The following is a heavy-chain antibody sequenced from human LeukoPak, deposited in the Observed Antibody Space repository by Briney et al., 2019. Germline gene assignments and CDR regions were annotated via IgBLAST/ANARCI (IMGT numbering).Heavy chain of an antibody. Sequence: GGSLRLSCAASGFTFSSYAMHWVRQAPGKGLEYVSAISSNGGSTYYANSVKGRFTISRDNSKNTLYLQMGSLRAEDMAVYYCARVRMRYSPALTDAFDIWGQGTMVTVSS. D-gene: IGHD3-9*01. V-gene: IGHV3-64*01. J-gene: IGHJ3*02. CDR1: GFTFSSYA. CDR3: ARVRMRYSPALTDAFDI. CDR2: ISSNGGST.